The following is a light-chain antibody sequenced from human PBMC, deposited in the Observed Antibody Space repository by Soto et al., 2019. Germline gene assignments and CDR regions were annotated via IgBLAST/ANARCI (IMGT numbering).Light chain of an antibody. CDR1: QRLFHSY. Sequence: EIVLTQSPGTLSLFPGDRATLSCRASQRLFHSYLAWYQQKPGQAPRLLIYDASSRAAGVPDRVTGGGSGTDFTLTISGLEPDDFALYFCQQYERPPFAFGQGTKLEIK. J-gene: IGKJ2*01. CDR3: QQYERPPFA. V-gene: IGKV3-20*01. CDR2: DAS.